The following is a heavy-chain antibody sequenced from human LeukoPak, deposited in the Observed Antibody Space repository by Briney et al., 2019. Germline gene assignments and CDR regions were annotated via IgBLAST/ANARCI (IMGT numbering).Heavy chain of an antibody. J-gene: IGHJ5*02. V-gene: IGHV4-59*12. Sequence: SETLSLTCAVSGGSITDYYWGWIRQPPGKGLEWIGYDYYSGSSNYNPSLKSRVTISVDTSKNQFSLKLSSVTAADTAVYYCAREKGIAAAGLSWFDPWGQGTLVTVSS. D-gene: IGHD6-13*01. CDR1: GGSITDYY. CDR3: AREKGIAAAGLSWFDP. CDR2: DYYSGSS.